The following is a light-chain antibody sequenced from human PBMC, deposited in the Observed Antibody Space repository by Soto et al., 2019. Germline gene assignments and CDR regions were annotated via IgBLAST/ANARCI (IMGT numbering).Light chain of an antibody. J-gene: IGKJ3*01. CDR2: DAS. V-gene: IGKV1-39*01. CDR3: HQSFSIPFT. CDR1: QTIGKY. Sequence: DIQMTQSPSSLSATVGDRVTITCRASQTIGKYLNWYQQQPGKVPKLLIYDASYLQSGVPSRFIGSDSGTDFTLNTSDLRPEVFATYYCHQSFSIPFTFGPGNKVDIK.